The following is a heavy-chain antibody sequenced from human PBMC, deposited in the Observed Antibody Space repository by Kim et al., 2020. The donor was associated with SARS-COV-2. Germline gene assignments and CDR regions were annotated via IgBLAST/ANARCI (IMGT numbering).Heavy chain of an antibody. CDR1: GCTFSSYT. CDR3: ARPGVHESGGVSDAFDI. V-gene: IGHV1-69*02. J-gene: IGHJ3*02. CDR2: IIPILGIA. D-gene: IGHD6-13*01. Sequence: SVKVSCKASGCTFSSYTISWVRQAPGQGLEWMGRIIPILGIANYAQKFQGRVTITADKSTSTAYMELSSLRSEDTAVYYCARPGVHESGGVSDAFDIWGQGTMVTVSS.